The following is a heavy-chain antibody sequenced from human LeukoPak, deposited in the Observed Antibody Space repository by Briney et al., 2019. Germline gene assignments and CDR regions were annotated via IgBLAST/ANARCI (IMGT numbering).Heavy chain of an antibody. Sequence: GGSLRLSCAASGFTFTSYEMIWVRQAPGKGLEWVSYIALSGSTIYYADSVKGRFTIARDNAKDSLYLQMNSLRAEDTAVYYCARATSFDYWGQGTLVTVSS. CDR3: ARATSFDY. V-gene: IGHV3-48*03. CDR2: IALSGSTI. J-gene: IGHJ4*02. CDR1: GFTFTSYE.